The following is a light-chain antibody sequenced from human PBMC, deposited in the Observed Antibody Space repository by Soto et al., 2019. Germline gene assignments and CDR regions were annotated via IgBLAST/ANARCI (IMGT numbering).Light chain of an antibody. CDR3: QQFNNWPRT. CDR1: QSVSSK. J-gene: IGKJ1*01. Sequence: EIAMTQSPATLTVSPGXRATLSCRASQSVSSKLAWYQQKPGQAPRLLIYDASTRATGIPARFSGSGSGTEFTLTISSLQSEDFAVYYCQQFNNWPRTFGQGTKVDIK. V-gene: IGKV3-15*01. CDR2: DAS.